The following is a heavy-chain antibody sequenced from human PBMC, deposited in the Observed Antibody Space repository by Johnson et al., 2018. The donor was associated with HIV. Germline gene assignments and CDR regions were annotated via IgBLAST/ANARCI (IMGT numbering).Heavy chain of an antibody. CDR1: GFTVNSNY. V-gene: IGHV3-66*01. Sequence: MQLVESGGGLVQPGGSLRLSCAASGFTVNSNYMSWVRQAPGKGLEWVSVINTGGSTYYADSVKGRFTISRDNSKNTLYLQMNSLRAEDTAVYYCARERNMIVVDDDAFDIWGQGTMVTVSS. CDR2: INTGGST. J-gene: IGHJ3*02. D-gene: IGHD3-22*01. CDR3: ARERNMIVVDDDAFDI.